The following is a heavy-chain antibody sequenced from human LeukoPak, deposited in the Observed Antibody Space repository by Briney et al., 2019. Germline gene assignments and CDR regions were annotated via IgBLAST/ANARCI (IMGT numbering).Heavy chain of an antibody. CDR1: GFTFSDYA. J-gene: IGHJ3*02. V-gene: IGHV3-30*18. CDR3: AKVKGQLWLGPRAYDI. CDR2: ISHDGDIA. D-gene: IGHD3-10*01. Sequence: GGSLRLSCAASGFTFSDYAMHWVRQAPDKGLDWVAVISHDGDIADYADSVRGRLTISRDNSKSTLHLQIGSLRIEDTAVYYCAKVKGQLWLGPRAYDIWGQGTMVTVSS.